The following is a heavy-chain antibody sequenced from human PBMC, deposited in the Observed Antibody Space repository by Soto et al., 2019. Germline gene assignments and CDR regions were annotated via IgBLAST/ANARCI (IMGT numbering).Heavy chain of an antibody. D-gene: IGHD6-19*01. V-gene: IGHV3-30*03. J-gene: IGHJ4*02. Sequence: VQLVESGGGVVQPGRSLRLSCAASGFTFSDYAMHWVRQAPGKGLEWVAVVSHDGRNTHYADSVKGRFTISRDSYKNSVYLEMTSLIAEDTDVYYCATGGRQWLVTSDFNYWGQGALVTVSS. CDR1: GFTFSDYA. CDR2: VSHDGRNT. CDR3: ATGGRQWLVTSDFNY.